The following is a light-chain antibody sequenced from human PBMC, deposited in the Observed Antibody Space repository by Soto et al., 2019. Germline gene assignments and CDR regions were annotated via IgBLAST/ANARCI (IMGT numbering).Light chain of an antibody. Sequence: DIQLTQSPSFLSPSIGESVTMTCRASQVISTSLAWYQVKPGKAPKLLIYAASTLESGVPSRFSATVSGTEFSPTITSLQTEDFATYYCQQLFDSPITFGQGTRLEIK. V-gene: IGKV1-9*01. CDR1: QVISTS. CDR2: AAS. CDR3: QQLFDSPIT. J-gene: IGKJ5*01.